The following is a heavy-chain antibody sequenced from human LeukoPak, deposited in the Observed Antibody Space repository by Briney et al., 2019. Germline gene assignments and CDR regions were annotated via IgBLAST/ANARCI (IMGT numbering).Heavy chain of an antibody. Sequence: ASVKVSCKASGCTFTSYAMHWVRQAPGQRLEWMGWINAGNGNTKYSQKFQGRVTITRDTSASTAYMELSSLRSEDTAVYYCARYIRARYFDYWGQGTLVTISS. CDR3: ARYIRARYFDY. CDR2: INAGNGNT. J-gene: IGHJ4*02. V-gene: IGHV1-3*01. CDR1: GCTFTSYA. D-gene: IGHD1-14*01.